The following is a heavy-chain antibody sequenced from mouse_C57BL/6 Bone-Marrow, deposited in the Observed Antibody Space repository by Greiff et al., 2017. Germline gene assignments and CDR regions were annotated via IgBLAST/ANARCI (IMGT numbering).Heavy chain of an antibody. Sequence: VQLQESDAELVKPGASVKISCKVSGYTFTDHTIHWMKQRPEQGLEWIGYIYPRDGSTKYNEKFKGKATLTADKSSSTAYMQLNSLTSEDSAVYFCARSGGYGYFYYYAMDYWGQGTSVTVSS. CDR2: IYPRDGST. CDR3: ARSGGYGYFYYYAMDY. D-gene: IGHD2-2*01. CDR1: GYTFTDHT. V-gene: IGHV1-78*01. J-gene: IGHJ4*01.